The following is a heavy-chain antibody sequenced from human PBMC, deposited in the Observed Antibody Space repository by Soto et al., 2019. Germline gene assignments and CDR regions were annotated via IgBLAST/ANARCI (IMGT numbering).Heavy chain of an antibody. D-gene: IGHD5-18*01. J-gene: IGHJ5*02. CDR3: ARAKDTAMVNWFDP. CDR1: GYTFTSYG. CDR2: ISAYNGNT. V-gene: IGHV1-18*01. Sequence: ASVKVSCTASGYTFTSYGISWVRQAPGQGLEWMGWISAYNGNTNYAQKLQGRVTMTTDTSTSTAYMELRSLRSDDTAVYYCARAKDTAMVNWFDPWGQGTLVTVSS.